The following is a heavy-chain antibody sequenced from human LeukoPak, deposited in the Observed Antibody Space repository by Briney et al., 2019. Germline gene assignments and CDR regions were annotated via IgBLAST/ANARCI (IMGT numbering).Heavy chain of an antibody. CDR2: ISYDGSNK. CDR3: ARGDSQQLVPYDAFDI. J-gene: IGHJ3*02. Sequence: PGRSLRLSCAASGFTFSSYDMHWVRQAPGKGLEWVAVISYDGSNKYYADSVKGRFTISRDNAKNSLYLQMNSLRAEDTAVYYCARGDSQQLVPYDAFDIWGQGTMVTVSS. D-gene: IGHD6-13*01. CDR1: GFTFSSYD. V-gene: IGHV3-30*12.